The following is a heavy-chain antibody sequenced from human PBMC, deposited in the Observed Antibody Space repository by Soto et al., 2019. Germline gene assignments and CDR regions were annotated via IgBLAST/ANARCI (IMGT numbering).Heavy chain of an antibody. V-gene: IGHV4-4*07. CDR2: IFANGHT. CDR1: GGSISEKY. Sequence: SETLSLTCIVSGGSISEKYWNWVRQPPGKGLEWIGLIFANGHTDYNPSLKSRVTMSVDASKNQFSLRLTSMTAADTAVYYCVASLAAPGLNWVDPWGRGTLVTVSS. D-gene: IGHD6-13*01. J-gene: IGHJ5*02. CDR3: VASLAAPGLNWVDP.